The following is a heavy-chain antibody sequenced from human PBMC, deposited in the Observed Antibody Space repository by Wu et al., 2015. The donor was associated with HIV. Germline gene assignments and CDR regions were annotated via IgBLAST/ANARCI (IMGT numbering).Heavy chain of an antibody. D-gene: IGHD3-10*01. CDR1: GASFSGYY. CDR2: INHSGST. V-gene: IGHV4-34*01. Sequence: QVQLQQWGAGLLKPSETLSLTCAVYGASFSGYYWSWIRQPPGKGLEWVGEINHSGSTKYNPTLKSRVSISVDTSKNQFSLKLNSVTAADTAMYYCARPGIGDGFDIWGQGTMVTVS. J-gene: IGHJ3*02. CDR3: ARPGIGDGFDI.